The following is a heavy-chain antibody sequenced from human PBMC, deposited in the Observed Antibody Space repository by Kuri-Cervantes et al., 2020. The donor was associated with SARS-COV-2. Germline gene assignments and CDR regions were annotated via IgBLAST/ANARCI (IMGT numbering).Heavy chain of an antibody. Sequence: GESLKISCAASGFTVSSNYMSWVRQAPGKGLEWVSVIYSGGSTYYADSVKGRFTISRDNSKNTLYLQMNSLRAEDTAVYYCARMTTKQQLVPQRFDYWGQGTLVTVSS. V-gene: IGHV3-53*01. J-gene: IGHJ4*02. CDR2: IYSGGST. CDR3: ARMTTKQQLVPQRFDY. CDR1: GFTVSSNY. D-gene: IGHD6-13*01.